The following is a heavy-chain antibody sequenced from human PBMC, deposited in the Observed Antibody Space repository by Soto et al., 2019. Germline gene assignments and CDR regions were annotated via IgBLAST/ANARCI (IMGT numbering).Heavy chain of an antibody. CDR2: IYHSGST. CDR1: GGSISSGGYS. V-gene: IGHV4-30-2*01. CDR3: ARAYSSGWLDY. J-gene: IGHJ4*02. D-gene: IGHD6-19*01. Sequence: SSETLSLTCAVSGGSISSGGYSWSWIRQPPGKGLEWIGYIYHSGSTYYNPSLKSRVTISVDRSKNQFSLKLSSVTAADTAVYYCARAYSSGWLDYWGQGTLVTVSS.